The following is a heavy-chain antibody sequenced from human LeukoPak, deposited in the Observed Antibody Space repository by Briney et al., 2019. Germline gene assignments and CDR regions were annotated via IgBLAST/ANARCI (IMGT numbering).Heavy chain of an antibody. CDR2: INPSGGST. CDR3: ARDLSRYCSSTSCYSGWFDP. CDR1: GYTFTSDY. J-gene: IGHJ5*02. V-gene: IGHV1-46*03. Sequence: ASVKVSCKASGYTFTSDYMQWVRQAPGQGLEWMGIINPSGGSTSYAQKFQGRVTMTRDTSTSTVYMELSSLRSEDTAVYYCARDLSRYCSSTSCYSGWFDPWGQGTLVTVSS. D-gene: IGHD2-2*01.